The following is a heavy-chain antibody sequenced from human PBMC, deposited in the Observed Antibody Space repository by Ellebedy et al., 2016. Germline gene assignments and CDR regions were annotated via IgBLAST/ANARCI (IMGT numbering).Heavy chain of an antibody. D-gene: IGHD1-26*01. Sequence: SETLSLXXTVSGASITNYYWSWIRQPPGKGLEWIGYFYYSGSTNYNPSLQSRVTMSVDTSRNQFSLKLSSVTAADTAVYYCASWSPGWADKEGAFDIWGQGTMVTVSS. J-gene: IGHJ3*02. V-gene: IGHV4-59*12. CDR2: FYYSGST. CDR1: GASITNYY. CDR3: ASWSPGWADKEGAFDI.